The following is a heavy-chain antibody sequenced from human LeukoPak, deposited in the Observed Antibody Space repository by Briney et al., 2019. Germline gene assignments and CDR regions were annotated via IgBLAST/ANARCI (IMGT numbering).Heavy chain of an antibody. CDR1: GGSISSGGYS. J-gene: IGHJ6*02. CDR2: IYHSGST. D-gene: IGHD3-9*01. V-gene: IGHV4-30-2*01. CDR3: AAGEVYYDILTGSARYYYYGMDV. Sequence: SQTLSLTCAVSGGSISSGGYSWSWIRQPPGKGLEWIGYIYHSGSTYYNPSLKSRVTISVDRSKNQFSLKLSSVIAADTAVYYCAAGEVYYDILTGSARYYYYGMDVWGQGTTVTVSS.